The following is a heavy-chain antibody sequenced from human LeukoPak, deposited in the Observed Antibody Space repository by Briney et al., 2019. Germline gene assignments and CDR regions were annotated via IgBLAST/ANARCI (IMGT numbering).Heavy chain of an antibody. Sequence: GGSLRLSCAASGFTFSSYAMHWVRQAPGKGLEWVAVISYDGSNKYYADSVKGRFTISRDNSKNTLYLQMNSLRAEDTAVNYCAMDSGLDYWGQGTLVTVSS. V-gene: IGHV3-30-3*01. CDR1: GFTFSSYA. D-gene: IGHD6-19*01. CDR2: ISYDGSNK. J-gene: IGHJ4*02. CDR3: AMDSGLDY.